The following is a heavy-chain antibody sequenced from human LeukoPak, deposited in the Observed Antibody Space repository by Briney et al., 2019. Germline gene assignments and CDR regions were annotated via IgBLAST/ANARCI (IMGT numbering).Heavy chain of an antibody. D-gene: IGHD6-13*01. J-gene: IGHJ4*02. CDR1: GGSITSGSYY. V-gene: IGHV4-61*10. CDR2: IYYSGST. Sequence: SETLSLTCTVSGGSITSGSYYWSWIRQPAGKGLEWIGYIYYSGSTNYNPSLKSRVTISVDTSKNQFSLKLSSVTAVDTAVYYCARGHYTSSWYVFDYWGQGTLVTVSS. CDR3: ARGHYTSSWYVFDY.